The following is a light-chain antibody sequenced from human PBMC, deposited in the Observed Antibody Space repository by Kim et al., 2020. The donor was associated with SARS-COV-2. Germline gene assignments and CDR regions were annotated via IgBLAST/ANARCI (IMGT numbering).Light chain of an antibody. CDR3: TSYADNNNVI. CDR2: EVT. V-gene: IGLV2-8*01. CDR1: SSDVGGYNF. J-gene: IGLJ2*01. Sequence: GQSVTISCTGTSSDVGGYNFVSWYQQHPGKAPKLMIYEVTKRPSGVPDRFSGSKSGNTASLTVSGLQAEDEADYYCTSYADNNNVIFGGGTQLTVL.